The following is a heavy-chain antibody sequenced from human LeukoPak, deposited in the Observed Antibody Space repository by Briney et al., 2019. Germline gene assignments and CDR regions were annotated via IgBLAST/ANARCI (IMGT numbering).Heavy chain of an antibody. Sequence: PGGSLRLSCAASGFTFSSYWMHWVRQAPGKGLVWVSDISSDGKTARYADSVKGRFTISRDNAKNTLNLQMNSLRAEDTAVYYCARDIKGGGWTYDYWGQGTLVTVSS. D-gene: IGHD6-19*01. V-gene: IGHV3-74*01. J-gene: IGHJ4*02. CDR3: ARDIKGGGWTYDY. CDR2: ISSDGKTA. CDR1: GFTFSSYW.